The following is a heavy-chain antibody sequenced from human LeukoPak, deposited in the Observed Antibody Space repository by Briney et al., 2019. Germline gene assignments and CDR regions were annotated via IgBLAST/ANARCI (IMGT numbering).Heavy chain of an antibody. CDR1: GYIFTNSW. V-gene: IGHV5-51*01. Sequence: GESLKISCRGSGYIFTNSWIGWVRQMPGKGLEWMGIIYPGDSDTRYSPSFQGHVTISADKSVSTAYLQWRSLKASDTAMYYCATLDGYSYDYWGQGTLVTVSS. J-gene: IGHJ4*02. D-gene: IGHD5-18*01. CDR2: IYPGDSDT. CDR3: ATLDGYSYDY.